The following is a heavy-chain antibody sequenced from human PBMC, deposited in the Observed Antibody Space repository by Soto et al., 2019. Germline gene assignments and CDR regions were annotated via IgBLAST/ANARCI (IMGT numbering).Heavy chain of an antibody. J-gene: IGHJ4*02. V-gene: IGHV4-39*01. CDR3: ARNDGGPFDY. Sequence: NPSETLSLTCTVSGESVSSSNYYWGWSRQPPGKGLECIGSVYYRGSTYYNPSLKSRLTLSVDTSKNQFFLKLTSVTAADTAVYYCARNDGGPFDYWGQGILVTVSS. D-gene: IGHD4-17*01. CDR2: VYYRGST. CDR1: GESVSSSNYY.